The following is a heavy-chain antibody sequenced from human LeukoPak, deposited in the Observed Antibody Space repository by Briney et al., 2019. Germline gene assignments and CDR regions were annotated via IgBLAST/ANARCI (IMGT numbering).Heavy chain of an antibody. CDR2: INHSGST. Sequence: SETRSLTCAVYGGSFSGYYWSWIRQPPGKGLEWIGEINHSGSTNYNPSLKSRVTISVDTSKNQFSLKLSSVTAADTAVYYCARGRGYCSSTSCHGRLFDYWGQGTLVTVSS. J-gene: IGHJ4*02. CDR1: GGSFSGYY. CDR3: ARGRGYCSSTSCHGRLFDY. V-gene: IGHV4-34*01. D-gene: IGHD2-2*01.